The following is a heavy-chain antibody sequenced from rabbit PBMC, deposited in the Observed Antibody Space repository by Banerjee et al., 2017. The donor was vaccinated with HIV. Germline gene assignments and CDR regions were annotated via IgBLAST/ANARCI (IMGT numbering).Heavy chain of an antibody. J-gene: IGHJ3*01. V-gene: IGHV1S43*01. Sequence: QQQLEESGGGLVKPGGTLTLTCKASGIDFSTYWYICWVRQAPGKGPEWIACIGGGDGSTYYASWVNGRFTVSRSTSLHTVTLQMTSLTAADTATYFCARARSAGYGYATDFRLDLWGPGTLVT. CDR1: GIDFSTYWY. CDR2: IGGGDGST. D-gene: IGHD6-1*01. CDR3: ARARSAGYGYATDFRLDL.